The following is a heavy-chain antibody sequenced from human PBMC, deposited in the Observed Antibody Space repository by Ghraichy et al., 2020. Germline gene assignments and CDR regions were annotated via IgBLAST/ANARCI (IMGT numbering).Heavy chain of an antibody. CDR1: GFTFSNYV. CDR3: LTWYYYGSGGRPSDY. CDR2: ISGSGATT. J-gene: IGHJ4*02. D-gene: IGHD3-10*01. Sequence: GGSLRLSCAASGFTFSNYVMNWVRQAPGRGLEWVSTISGSGATTDYADSVKGRFTISRDNFKNTLYLQMNSLRAEDTAVYYCLTWYYYGSGGRPSDYWGQGTLVTVSS. V-gene: IGHV3-23*01.